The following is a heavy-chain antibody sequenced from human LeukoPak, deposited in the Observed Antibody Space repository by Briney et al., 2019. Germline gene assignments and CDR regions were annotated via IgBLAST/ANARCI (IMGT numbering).Heavy chain of an antibody. CDR2: IKEDGSEK. CDR1: GFTFNSFW. V-gene: IGHV3-7*01. Sequence: GGSLRLSCTASGFTFNSFWMTWVRQAPGKGLEWVANIKEDGSEKNCVDSLKGRFTISRDNAKNSLYLQMNSLRAEDTAVYYCARVMGNWFDPWGQGTLVTVSS. J-gene: IGHJ5*02. CDR3: ARVMGNWFDP. D-gene: IGHD1-26*01.